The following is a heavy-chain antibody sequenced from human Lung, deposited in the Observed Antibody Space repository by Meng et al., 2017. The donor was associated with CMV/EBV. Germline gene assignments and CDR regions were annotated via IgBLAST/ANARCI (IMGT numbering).Heavy chain of an antibody. V-gene: IGHV3-30*04. D-gene: IGHD3/OR15-3a*01. CDR1: GFTFSNYG. J-gene: IGHJ4*02. CDR3: AKDGLEYNYDYWFDN. CDR2: ISFEGSNR. Sequence: SLKISCEASGFTFSNYGIHYLRQTPGKGLEWVAVISFEGSNRYYAESVRGRFTISRDDAKNTVHLQMNGLRPEDTAVYYCAKDGLEYNYDYWFDNWGQGTKVTVSS.